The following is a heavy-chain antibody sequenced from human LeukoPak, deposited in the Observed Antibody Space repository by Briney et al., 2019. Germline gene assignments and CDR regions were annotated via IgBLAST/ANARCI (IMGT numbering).Heavy chain of an antibody. J-gene: IGHJ6*03. CDR3: ARGSSSSWYYYYYYMDV. CDR2: MNPNSGNT. V-gene: IGHV1-8*01. Sequence: ASVKVSCKASGYTFTSYDINWVRQATGQGLEWMGWMNPNSGNTGYAQKFQGRVTMTRNTSIITAYMELSSLRSEDTAVYYCARGSSSSWYYYYYYMDVRGKGTTVTVSS. D-gene: IGHD6-13*01. CDR1: GYTFTSYD.